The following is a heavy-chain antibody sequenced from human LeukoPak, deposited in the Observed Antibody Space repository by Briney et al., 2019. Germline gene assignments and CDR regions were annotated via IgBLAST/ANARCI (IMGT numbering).Heavy chain of an antibody. CDR3: ARRIFSGKFRHLLYSYMDV. CDR1: GHSISSSS. D-gene: IGHD2/OR15-2a*01. V-gene: IGHV4-59*08. CDR2: ISNNGKT. J-gene: IGHJ6*03. Sequence: SETLSLTCTVSGHSISSSSWTWIRQSPGKGLESLGYISNNGKTKYKSSFEGRVTMSVDTSKSQFSLTLSFVTAADTAVYYCARRIFSGKFRHLLYSYMDVWGKGTTVIVS.